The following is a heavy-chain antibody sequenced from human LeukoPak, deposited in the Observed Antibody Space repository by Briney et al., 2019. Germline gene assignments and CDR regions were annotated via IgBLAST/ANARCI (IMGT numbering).Heavy chain of an antibody. CDR3: ARDGSAVAPHDVNWFDP. CDR1: GFTFSSYS. V-gene: IGHV3-21*04. Sequence: GGSLRLSCAASGFTFSSYSMNWVRQAPGKGLEWVSSISSSSSYIYYADSVKGRFTISRDNAKNSLYLQMNSLRPEDTAVYYCARDGSAVAPHDVNWFDPWGQGTLVTVSS. D-gene: IGHD6-19*01. CDR2: ISSSSSYI. J-gene: IGHJ5*02.